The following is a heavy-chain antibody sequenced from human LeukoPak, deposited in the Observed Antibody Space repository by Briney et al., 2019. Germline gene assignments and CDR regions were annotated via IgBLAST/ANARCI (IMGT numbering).Heavy chain of an antibody. J-gene: IGHJ1*01. D-gene: IGHD3-16*01. CDR3: AREKVVWGLTH. V-gene: IGHV3-11*01. CDR2: ISISGSTI. CDR1: GFTFSDYE. Sequence: GGSLRPSCAASGFTFSDYEMSWIRRAPGKAREGVSYISISGSTIDSADSAKGRFTISRANATTSLYLHMNSLRAEDTAVYYCAREKVVWGLTHWGQGTLVTVSS.